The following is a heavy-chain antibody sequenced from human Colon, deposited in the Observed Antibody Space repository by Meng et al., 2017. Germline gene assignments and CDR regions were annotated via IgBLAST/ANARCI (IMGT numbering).Heavy chain of an antibody. CDR2: ISTYNGDT. CDR3: ARGSSSWFMEYFQH. J-gene: IGHJ1*01. V-gene: IGHV1-18*01. Sequence: VKVSCKASGYTFTTYGISWVRQAPGQGLEWMGWISTYNGDTKYAQKLEGRVTMTTDTSTSTAYMELRSLRSDDAAVYYCARGSSSWFMEYFQHWGQGTLVTVSS. CDR1: GYTFTTYG. D-gene: IGHD6-13*01.